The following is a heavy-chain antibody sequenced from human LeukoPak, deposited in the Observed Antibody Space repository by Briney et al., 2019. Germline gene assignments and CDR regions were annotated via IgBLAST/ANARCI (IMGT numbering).Heavy chain of an antibody. Sequence: PSETLSLTCTVSGGSISSYYWSWIRQPPGKGLEWIGYIYHSGSTYYNPSLKSRVTISLDRSKNQFSLKLSSVTAADTAVYYCARVHYYDSSGYLDYFDYWGQGTLVTVSS. J-gene: IGHJ4*02. D-gene: IGHD3-22*01. CDR2: IYHSGST. CDR3: ARVHYYDSSGYLDYFDY. V-gene: IGHV4-59*12. CDR1: GGSISSYY.